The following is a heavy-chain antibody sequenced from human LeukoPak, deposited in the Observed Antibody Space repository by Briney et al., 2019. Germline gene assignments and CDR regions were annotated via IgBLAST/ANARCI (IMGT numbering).Heavy chain of an antibody. D-gene: IGHD3-10*01. Sequence: PSETLSLTCTVSGGSISRDGYYWSWIRQNPGKGLEWIGYISYTGSTYYNPSLKSRVIMSVDTSKSHLSLKLNSVTAADTAVYYCARLWFGELFLDSWGQGVLVTVSS. CDR2: ISYTGST. CDR1: GGSISRDGYY. J-gene: IGHJ4*02. V-gene: IGHV4-31*03. CDR3: ARLWFGELFLDS.